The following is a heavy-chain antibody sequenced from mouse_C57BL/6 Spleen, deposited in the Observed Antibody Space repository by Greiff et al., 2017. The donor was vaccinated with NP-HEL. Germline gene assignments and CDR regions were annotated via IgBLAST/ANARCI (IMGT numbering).Heavy chain of an antibody. CDR2: IYPGSGNT. V-gene: IGHV1-76*01. CDR3: ARSNWDGGY. Sequence: VQLQQSGAELVRPGASVKLSCKASGYTFTDYYINWVKQRPGQGLEWIARIYPGSGNTYYNEKFKGKATLTAEKSSSTAYMQLSSLTSEDSAVYFCARSNWDGGYWGQGTTLTVSS. D-gene: IGHD4-1*01. J-gene: IGHJ2*01. CDR1: GYTFTDYY.